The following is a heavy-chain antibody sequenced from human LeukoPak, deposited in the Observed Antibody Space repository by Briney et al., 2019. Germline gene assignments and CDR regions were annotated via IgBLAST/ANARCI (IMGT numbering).Heavy chain of an antibody. J-gene: IGHJ4*02. Sequence: PSETLSLTCTVSGGSISSYYWSWIRQPPGKGLEWIGYIYTSGSTYYNPSLKSRVTISVDTSKNQFSLKLSSVTAADTAVYYCARRGSSSSEIDYWGQGTLVTVSS. D-gene: IGHD6-6*01. CDR1: GGSISSYY. CDR2: IYTSGST. V-gene: IGHV4-4*09. CDR3: ARRGSSSSEIDY.